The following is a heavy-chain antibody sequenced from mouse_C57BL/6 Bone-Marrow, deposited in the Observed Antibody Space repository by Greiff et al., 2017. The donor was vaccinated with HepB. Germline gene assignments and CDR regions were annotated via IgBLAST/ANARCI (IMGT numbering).Heavy chain of an antibody. CDR1: GYSITSGYD. V-gene: IGHV3-1*01. D-gene: IGHD2-4*01. CDR3: ASSRYDYDGAMDY. CDR2: ISYSGST. J-gene: IGHJ4*01. Sequence: VQLKESGPGMVKPSQSLSLTCTVTGYSITSGYDWHWIRHFPGNKLEWMGYISYSGSTNYNPSLKSRISITHDTSKNHFFLKLNSVTTEDTATYYCASSRYDYDGAMDYWGQGTSVTVSS.